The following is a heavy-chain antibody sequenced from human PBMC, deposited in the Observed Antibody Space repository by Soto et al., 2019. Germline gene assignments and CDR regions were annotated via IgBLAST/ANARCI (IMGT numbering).Heavy chain of an antibody. D-gene: IGHD3-22*01. J-gene: IGHJ4*02. V-gene: IGHV1-2*07. CDR2: INPNSGNT. Sequence: ASVKVSCNASGYTFTGYYMHWVRQAPGQGLELMGWINPNSGNTNYAHNFQGRVTMTRDTSTSTAYMELRSLRYDDTAVYYCARDSNYYYDSSGYYSFDYWGQGTLVTVSS. CDR3: ARDSNYYYDSSGYYSFDY. CDR1: GYTFTGYY.